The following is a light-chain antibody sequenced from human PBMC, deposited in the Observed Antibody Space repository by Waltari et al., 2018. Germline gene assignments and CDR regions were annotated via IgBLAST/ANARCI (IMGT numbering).Light chain of an antibody. CDR2: GNN. Sequence: QSVLTQPPSVSGAPGQRITISCTGTSSNIGAGYDVHWYLQLPGTAPKLLILGNNNRPSGVPDRFSASKSDTSASLAITGLQAEDEADYYCQSYDSSLSGVIFGGGTKLIVL. J-gene: IGLJ2*01. V-gene: IGLV1-40*01. CDR1: SSNIGAGYD. CDR3: QSYDSSLSGVI.